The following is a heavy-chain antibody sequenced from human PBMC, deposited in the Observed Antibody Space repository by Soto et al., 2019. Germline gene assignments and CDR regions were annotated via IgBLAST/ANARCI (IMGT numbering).Heavy chain of an antibody. Sequence: SETLSLTCTVSGGSISSGGYYWSWIRQHPGKGLEWIGYIYYSGSTYYNPSLKSRVTISVDTSKNQFSLKLSSVTAADTAVYYCARDSDYDILTGYYRRRWFDPWGQGTLVTVS. J-gene: IGHJ5*02. V-gene: IGHV4-31*03. CDR3: ARDSDYDILTGYYRRRWFDP. D-gene: IGHD3-9*01. CDR1: GGSISSGGYY. CDR2: IYYSGST.